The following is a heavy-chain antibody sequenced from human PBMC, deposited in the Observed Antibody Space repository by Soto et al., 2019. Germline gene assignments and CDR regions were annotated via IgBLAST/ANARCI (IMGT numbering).Heavy chain of an antibody. J-gene: IGHJ6*02. V-gene: IGHV1-18*01. CDR3: ARGSVAAARTWYYYYGMDV. D-gene: IGHD6-13*01. CDR1: GYDFSEYG. CDR2: ISAYNGNT. Sequence: GASVKVSCKASGYDFSEYGISWLRQAPGQRLEWMGWISAYNGNTKYAQNFQGRVTLTTDTSTSTAHMEMKNLRSDDTAMYFCARGSVAAARTWYYYYGMDVWGQGTTVTVSS.